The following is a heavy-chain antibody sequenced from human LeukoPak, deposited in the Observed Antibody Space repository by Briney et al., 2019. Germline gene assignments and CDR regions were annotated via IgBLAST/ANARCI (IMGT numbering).Heavy chain of an antibody. CDR3: ARSKGITMDY. Sequence: GGSLRLSCAASGFTFSSYAMSWVRQAPGKGLEWVSSISSSSSYIYYADSVKGRFTISRDNAKNSLYLQMNSLRAEDTAVYYCARSKGITMDYWGQGTLVTVSS. CDR1: GFTFSSYA. J-gene: IGHJ4*02. D-gene: IGHD3-10*01. V-gene: IGHV3-21*01. CDR2: ISSSSSYI.